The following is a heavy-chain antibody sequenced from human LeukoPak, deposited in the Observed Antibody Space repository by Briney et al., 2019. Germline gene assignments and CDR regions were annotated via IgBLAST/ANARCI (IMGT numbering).Heavy chain of an antibody. J-gene: IGHJ5*02. V-gene: IGHV4-4*02. CDR2: IYHSGST. Sequence: SETLSLTCAVSGGSISSSNGWSWVRQPPGKGLEWIGEIYHSGSTNYNPSLKSRVTMSVDTSKNQFSLRLTSVTAADTAVYYCARGRYCSGGSCYYRWFDPWGQGTLVTVSS. D-gene: IGHD2-15*01. CDR1: GGSISSSNG. CDR3: ARGRYCSGGSCYYRWFDP.